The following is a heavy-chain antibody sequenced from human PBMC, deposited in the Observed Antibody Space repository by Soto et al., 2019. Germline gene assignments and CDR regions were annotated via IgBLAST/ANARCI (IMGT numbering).Heavy chain of an antibody. CDR2: INPADSDI. V-gene: IGHV5-51*01. Sequence: GESLKISCQGSGYSFTSNWIGWVRQVPGKGLEWMGIINPADSDIKYSPSFQGQVTISADKSIGTAYLQWSSLKASDTAMYYCARHQRDDASRKIDCWGQGTLVTVS. D-gene: IGHD3-16*01. CDR1: GYSFTSNW. J-gene: IGHJ4*02. CDR3: ARHQRDDASRKIDC.